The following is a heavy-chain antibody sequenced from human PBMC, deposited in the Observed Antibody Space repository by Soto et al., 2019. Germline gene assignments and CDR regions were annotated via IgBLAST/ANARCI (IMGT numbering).Heavy chain of an antibody. V-gene: IGHV3-30-3*01. J-gene: IGHJ4*02. CDR3: ASRSVPGYSYGEGFDY. D-gene: IGHD5-18*01. CDR1: GFTFSTYT. CDR2: IVYDGGKI. Sequence: QVQLVESGGAVVQPGRSLRLSCAASGFTFSTYTMHWVRQAPGKGLEWVALIVYDGGKIHYADSVKGRFTISRDNSKNTLSLQMNSLTAADTGIYYCASRSVPGYSYGEGFDYWGQGTLVTVSS.